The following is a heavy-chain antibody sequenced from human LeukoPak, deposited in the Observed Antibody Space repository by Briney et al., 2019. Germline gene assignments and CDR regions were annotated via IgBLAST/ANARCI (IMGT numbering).Heavy chain of an antibody. V-gene: IGHV3-23*01. Sequence: GGSLRLSCAASGFTFNNYAMSWVRQAPGKGREWVAAISDNGGDTKYADSVKGRFTISRDNSKNTLYLQMNSLRVEDTAIYYCGKDWKLDYWGQGTLVTVSS. D-gene: IGHD1-1*01. CDR1: GFTFNNYA. J-gene: IGHJ4*02. CDR2: ISDNGGDT. CDR3: GKDWKLDY.